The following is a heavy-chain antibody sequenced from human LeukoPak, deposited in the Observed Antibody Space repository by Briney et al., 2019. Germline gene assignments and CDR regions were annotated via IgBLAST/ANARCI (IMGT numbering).Heavy chain of an antibody. CDR2: INPNSGGT. Sequence: SVKVSCKASGYTFTGYYMHWVRQAPGQGLEWMGWINPNSGGTNYAQKFQGRVTMTRDTSISTAYMELSRLRSDDTAVYYCARDTQVRGVINDAFDIWGQGTMVTVSS. CDR3: ARDTQVRGVINDAFDI. D-gene: IGHD3-10*01. V-gene: IGHV1-2*02. CDR1: GYTFTGYY. J-gene: IGHJ3*02.